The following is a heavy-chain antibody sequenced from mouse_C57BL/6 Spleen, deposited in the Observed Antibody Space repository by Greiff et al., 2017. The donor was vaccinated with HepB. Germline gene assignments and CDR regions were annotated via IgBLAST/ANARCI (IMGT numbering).Heavy chain of an antibody. D-gene: IGHD1-1*01. CDR1: GFTFSSYG. CDR3: AREGDYGSSLYAMDY. Sequence: EVKLVESGGDLVKPGGSLKLSCAASGFTFSSYGMSWVRQTPDKRLEWVATISSGGSYTYYPDSVKGRFTISRDNAKNTLYLQMSSLKSEDTAMYYCAREGDYGSSLYAMDYWGQGTSVTVSS. J-gene: IGHJ4*01. V-gene: IGHV5-6*01. CDR2: ISSGGSYT.